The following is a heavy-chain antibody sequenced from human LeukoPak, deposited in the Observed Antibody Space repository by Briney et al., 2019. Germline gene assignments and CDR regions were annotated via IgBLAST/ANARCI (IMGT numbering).Heavy chain of an antibody. CDR1: GGSISSYY. CDR2: IYYSGST. J-gene: IGHJ4*02. V-gene: IGHV4-59*01. D-gene: IGHD3-3*01. Sequence: SETLSLTCTVSGGSISSYYWSWIRQPPGKGLEWIGYIYYSGSTNYNPSLKSRVTISVDTSKNQFSLKLSSVTAADTAVYYCALEQRPYYFDYWGQGTLVTVSS. CDR3: ALEQRPYYFDY.